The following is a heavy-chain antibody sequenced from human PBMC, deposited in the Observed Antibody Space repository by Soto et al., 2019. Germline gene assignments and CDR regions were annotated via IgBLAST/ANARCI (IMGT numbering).Heavy chain of an antibody. J-gene: IGHJ5*02. V-gene: IGHV4-39*07. CDR2: IYYRGNA. Sequence: SETLSLTCSVSDDSINSDKYYWGWIRQPPGKGPEWIGSIYYRGNAYYNPSLQTRVTISLDTSKNQFSLKLSSVTAADTAVYYCARAQRITIFSLWFDPWGQGTLVTVSS. CDR3: ARAQRITIFSLWFDP. D-gene: IGHD3-9*01. CDR1: DDSINSDKYY.